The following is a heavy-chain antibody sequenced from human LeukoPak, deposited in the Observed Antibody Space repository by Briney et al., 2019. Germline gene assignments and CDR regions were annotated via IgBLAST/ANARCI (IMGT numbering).Heavy chain of an antibody. J-gene: IGHJ3*02. CDR1: GFTFSSYS. D-gene: IGHD6-13*01. CDR2: ISSSSSYI. CDR3: ARDSSSSAFDI. V-gene: IGHV3-21*01. Sequence: GGSLRLSCAASGFTFSSYSMNWVRQAPGKGLEWVSSISSSSSYIYYADSVKGRFTISRDNSKNTLYLQMNSLRAEDTAVYYCARDSSSSAFDIWGQGTMVTVSS.